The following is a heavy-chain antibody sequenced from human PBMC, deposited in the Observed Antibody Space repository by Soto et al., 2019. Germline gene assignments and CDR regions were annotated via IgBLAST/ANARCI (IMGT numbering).Heavy chain of an antibody. CDR2: MNPNSGNT. CDR1: GYTFTSYD. Sequence: QVQLVQSGAEVKKPGASVKVSCKASGYTFTSYDINWVRQATGQGLEWMGWMNPNSGNTAYAQKFLGRVTMTRNTSISTAYMELSSLRSEDTAVYYCARERSAAGTGWFDPWGQGTLVTVSS. D-gene: IGHD6-13*01. V-gene: IGHV1-8*01. CDR3: ARERSAAGTGWFDP. J-gene: IGHJ5*02.